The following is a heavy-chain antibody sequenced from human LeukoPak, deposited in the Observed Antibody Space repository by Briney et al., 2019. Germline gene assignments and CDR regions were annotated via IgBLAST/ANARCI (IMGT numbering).Heavy chain of an antibody. CDR3: AKGRLMVRGVTLLDN. CDR1: GFTFSSYA. V-gene: IGHV3-23*01. J-gene: IGHJ4*02. D-gene: IGHD3-10*01. CDR2: ISGRSVSS. Sequence: GGSLRLSCEASGFTFSSYAMSWVRQAPGKGLEWVSTISGRSVSSNYADSVKGRFTISRDNSKDTLYLLMNSLRAEDTAVYYCAKGRLMVRGVTLLDNWGQGTLVIVSS.